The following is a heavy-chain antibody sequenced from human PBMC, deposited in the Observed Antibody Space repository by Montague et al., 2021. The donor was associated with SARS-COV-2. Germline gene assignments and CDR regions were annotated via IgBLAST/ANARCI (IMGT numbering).Heavy chain of an antibody. Sequence: SETLSLTCTVSGGSISSSSYYWAWIRQPPGKGLEWIGSIYYRGSTYYNPSLKSRVFMSVDTSKNQLSLTLTSVTAADTAVYYCATQEDPSGWIPGPFVFWGQGTLLSVSS. D-gene: IGHD6-19*01. CDR2: IYYRGST. V-gene: IGHV4-39*01. CDR3: ATQEDPSGWIPGPFVF. CDR1: GGSISSSSYY. J-gene: IGHJ4*02.